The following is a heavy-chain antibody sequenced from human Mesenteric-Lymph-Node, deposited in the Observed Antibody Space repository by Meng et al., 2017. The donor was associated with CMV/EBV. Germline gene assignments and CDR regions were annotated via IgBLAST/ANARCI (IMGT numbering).Heavy chain of an antibody. J-gene: IGHJ4*02. CDR2: IYYSGST. CDR1: GGSISRYY. Sequence: SETLSLTCSVSGGSISRYYWSWIRQPPGRGLEWIGYIYYSGSTYYNPSLKSRVTISVDTSKNQFSLKLSSVTAADTAVYYCARVKGRRYFDYWGQGTLVTVSS. V-gene: IGHV4-59*12. D-gene: IGHD3-22*01. CDR3: ARVKGRRYFDY.